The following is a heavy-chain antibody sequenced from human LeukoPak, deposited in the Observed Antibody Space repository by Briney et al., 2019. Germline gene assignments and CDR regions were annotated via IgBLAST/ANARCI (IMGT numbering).Heavy chain of an antibody. V-gene: IGHV3-21*01. CDR1: GFTFSSYS. J-gene: IGHJ6*03. D-gene: IGHD3-10*01. CDR3: AGGPGEFPYYYYYYMDV. CDR2: ISSSSSYI. Sequence: PGGSLRLSCAASGFTFSSYSMNWVRQAPGKGLEWVSSISSSSSYIYYADSVKGRFTISRDNAKNSLYLQMNSLRAEDTAVYYCAGGPGEFPYYYYYYMDVWGKGTTVTVSS.